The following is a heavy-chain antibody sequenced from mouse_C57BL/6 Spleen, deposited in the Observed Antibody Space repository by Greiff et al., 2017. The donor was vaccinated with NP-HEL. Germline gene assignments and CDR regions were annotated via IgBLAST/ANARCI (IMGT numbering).Heavy chain of an antibody. CDR1: GFSLTSYG. D-gene: IGHD2-4*01. J-gene: IGHJ4*01. CDR3: ARSTMITTLMDY. Sequence: QVQLQQSGPGLVQPSQSLSITCTVSGFSLTSYGVHWVRQSPGKGLEWLGVIWSGGSTDYNAAFISRLSISKDNSKSQVFFKMNSLQADDTAIYYCARSTMITTLMDYWGQGTSVTVSS. V-gene: IGHV2-2*01. CDR2: IWSGGST.